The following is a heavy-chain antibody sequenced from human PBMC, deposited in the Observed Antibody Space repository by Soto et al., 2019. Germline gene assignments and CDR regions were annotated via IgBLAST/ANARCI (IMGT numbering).Heavy chain of an antibody. V-gene: IGHV4-4*07. D-gene: IGHD6-6*01. CDR3: RRDFEY. J-gene: IGHJ4*02. CDR2: LSTSGNT. CDR1: VVSISNYY. Sequence: PSETLSLTCTVSVVSISNYYWSWIRQPAGKGLEWIGRLSTSGNTNYNPSLKSRVTMSLDTSKNQFSLMLNSVTAADTAVYYCRRDFEYGGQGTRVTVS.